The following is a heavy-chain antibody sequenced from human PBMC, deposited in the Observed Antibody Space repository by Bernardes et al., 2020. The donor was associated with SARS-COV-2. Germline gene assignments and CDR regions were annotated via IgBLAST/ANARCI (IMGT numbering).Heavy chain of an antibody. CDR2: IWHDGSRE. J-gene: IGHJ5*01. CDR3: ATEDGEWLES. Sequence: GGSLRLSCAASGFIFSNYWMHWVRQAPGKGLEWVAVIWHDGSREYYVDSVKGRFAISRDNSNNTLYLQMNNLRVEDTALYRCATEDGEWLESWGQGTLVTVSS. V-gene: IGHV3-33*08. CDR1: GFIFSNYW. D-gene: IGHD4-17*01.